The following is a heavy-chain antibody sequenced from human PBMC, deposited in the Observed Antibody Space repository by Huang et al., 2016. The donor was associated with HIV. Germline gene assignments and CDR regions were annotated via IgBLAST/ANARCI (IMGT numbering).Heavy chain of an antibody. CDR1: GGTFSSYA. D-gene: IGHD3-22*01. CDR2: IIPIVGTA. Sequence: QVQLVQSGAEVKKPGSSVKVSCKASGGTFSSYAISWVRQAPGHGVEWIGVIIPIVGTANYEQKFQGRVTITADESTSTAYMELRSLRSEDTAVYYCARARGYYDSSVSYYFDYWGQGTLVTVSS. V-gene: IGHV1-69*13. CDR3: ARARGYYDSSVSYYFDY. J-gene: IGHJ4*02.